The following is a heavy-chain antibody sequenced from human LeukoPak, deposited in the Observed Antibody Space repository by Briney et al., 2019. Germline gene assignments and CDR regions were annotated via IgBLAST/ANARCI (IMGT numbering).Heavy chain of an antibody. CDR1: GFTFSNYW. V-gene: IGHV3-74*01. CDR2: INPDGSNT. J-gene: IGHJ4*02. CDR3: AKDLHYGSADY. D-gene: IGHD3-10*01. Sequence: GGSLRLSCAASGFTFSNYWMHWVRQDPGKGPVWVSYINPDGSNTNYADSVKGRFTISRDNAKNALYLQMNSLRAEDTAVYYCAKDLHYGSADYWGQGTLVTVSS.